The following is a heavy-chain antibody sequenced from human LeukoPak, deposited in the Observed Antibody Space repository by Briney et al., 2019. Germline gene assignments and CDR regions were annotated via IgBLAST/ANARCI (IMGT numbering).Heavy chain of an antibody. CDR3: ARDWKGYSNYDPRDY. Sequence: ASVKVSCKASGYTFTGYYMHWVRQAPGQGLEWMGIINPSGGSTSYAQKFQGRVTMTRDTSMSTVYMELSSLRSEDTAVYYCARDWKGYSNYDPRDYWGQGTLVTVSS. CDR2: INPSGGST. J-gene: IGHJ4*02. D-gene: IGHD4-11*01. V-gene: IGHV1-46*01. CDR1: GYTFTGYY.